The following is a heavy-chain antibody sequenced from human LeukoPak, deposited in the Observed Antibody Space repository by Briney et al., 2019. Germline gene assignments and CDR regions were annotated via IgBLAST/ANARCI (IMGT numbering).Heavy chain of an antibody. V-gene: IGHV4-34*01. Sequence: SETLSLTCAVYGGSFSGYYWSWIRQSPGKGREGIVEINHSGSTNYNPSLKSRVTISVDTSKNQFSLKLSSVTAADTAVYYCARGYSGYDRRGKNYYYYYMDVWGKGTTVTVSS. CDR3: ARGYSGYDRRGKNYYYYYMDV. CDR1: GGSFSGYY. D-gene: IGHD5-12*01. CDR2: INHSGST. J-gene: IGHJ6*03.